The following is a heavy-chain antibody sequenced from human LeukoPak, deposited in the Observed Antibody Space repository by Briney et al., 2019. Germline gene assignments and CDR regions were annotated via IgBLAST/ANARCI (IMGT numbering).Heavy chain of an antibody. CDR1: GGCISSYY. CDR2: IYYSGST. Sequence: SETLSLTCTVSGGCISSYYWSWIRQPPGKGLEWIGYIYYSGSTNYNPSLKSRVTISVDTSKNQFSLKLSSVTAADTAVYYCARTSIAAAVFDYWGKGTLVTVSS. CDR3: ARTSIAAAVFDY. V-gene: IGHV4-59*01. J-gene: IGHJ4*02. D-gene: IGHD6-13*01.